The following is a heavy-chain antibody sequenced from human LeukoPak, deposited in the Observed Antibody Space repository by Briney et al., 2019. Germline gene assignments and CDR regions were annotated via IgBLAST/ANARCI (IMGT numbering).Heavy chain of an antibody. J-gene: IGHJ4*02. Sequence: SETLSLTCTVSGYSISSGYYWGWIRQPPGKGLEWIGSIYHSGSTYYNPSLKSRVTISVDTSKNQFSLKLSSVTAADTAVYYCARENQDSSGLDYWGQGTLVTVSS. D-gene: IGHD6-19*01. V-gene: IGHV4-38-2*02. CDR1: GYSISSGYY. CDR3: ARENQDSSGLDY. CDR2: IYHSGST.